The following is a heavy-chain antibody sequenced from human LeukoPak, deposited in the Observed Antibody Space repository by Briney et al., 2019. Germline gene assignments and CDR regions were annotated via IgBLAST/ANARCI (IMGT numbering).Heavy chain of an antibody. Sequence: ASVKVSCKASGGTFSSLAVSWVRQAPGQGLEWMGRIIPIVDITHYAQQFQGRLTITAGKYSDTAYMELNSLRPEDTAVYYCARGPRHGAFGPWGQGTLVTVSS. CDR3: ARGPRHGAFGP. CDR2: IIPIVDIT. V-gene: IGHV1-69*04. D-gene: IGHD4/OR15-4a*01. J-gene: IGHJ5*02. CDR1: GGTFSSLA.